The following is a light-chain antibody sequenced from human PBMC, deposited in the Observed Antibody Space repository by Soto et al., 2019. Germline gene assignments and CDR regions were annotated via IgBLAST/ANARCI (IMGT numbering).Light chain of an antibody. CDR1: QSVLYSSNNKNY. Sequence: DIVMTQSPDSLAVSLGGRATINCKSSQSVLYSSNNKNYLAWYQQKPGQPPKLLIYWASTRGSGVPDRFSGSGSGTDFTLTISSLQAEDVAVYYCQQYYSTPRTFGQGTKVEIK. CDR2: WAS. CDR3: QQYYSTPRT. V-gene: IGKV4-1*01. J-gene: IGKJ1*01.